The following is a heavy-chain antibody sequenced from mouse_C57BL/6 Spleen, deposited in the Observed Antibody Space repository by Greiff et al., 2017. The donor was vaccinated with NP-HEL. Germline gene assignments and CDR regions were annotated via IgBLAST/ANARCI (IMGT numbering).Heavy chain of an antibody. Sequence: VQLQQPGAELVKPGASVKLSCKASGYTFTSYWMHWVKQRPGQGLEWIGMIHPNSGSTNYNEKFKSKATLTVDKSSSTAYMQLSSLTSEDSAVYYCARCGFDYDGFGYWGQGTTLTVSS. CDR1: GYTFTSYW. V-gene: IGHV1-64*01. CDR2: IHPNSGST. J-gene: IGHJ2*01. D-gene: IGHD2-4*01. CDR3: ARCGFDYDGFGY.